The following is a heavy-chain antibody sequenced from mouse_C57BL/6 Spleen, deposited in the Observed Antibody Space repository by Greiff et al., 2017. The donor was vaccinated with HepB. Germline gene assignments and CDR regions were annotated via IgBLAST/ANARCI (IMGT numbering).Heavy chain of an antibody. J-gene: IGHJ4*01. CDR1: GFSLTSYG. D-gene: IGHD2-2*01. Sequence: VKLVESGPGLVQPSQSLSITCTVSGFSLTSYGVHWVRQSPGKGLEWLGVIWRGGSTDYNAAFMSRLSITKDNSKSQVFFKMNSLQADDTAIYYCAKSGYENYAMDYWGQGTSVTVSS. CDR3: AKSGYENYAMDY. CDR2: IWRGGST. V-gene: IGHV2-5*01.